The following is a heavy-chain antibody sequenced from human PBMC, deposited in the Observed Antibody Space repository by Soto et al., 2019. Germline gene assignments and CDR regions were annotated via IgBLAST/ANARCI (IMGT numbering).Heavy chain of an antibody. V-gene: IGHV1-69*06. CDR1: GGTFSSYA. D-gene: IGHD2-2*02. J-gene: IGHJ5*02. CDR2: IIPIFGTA. Sequence: QVQLVQSGAEVQKPGSSVKVSCKASGGTFSSYAISWVRQAPGQGLEWMGGIIPIFGTANYAQKFQGRVTITADKSTSTAYMELSSLRSEDTAVYYCARDPHCSSTSCYNPSWFDPWGQGTLVTVSS. CDR3: ARDPHCSSTSCYNPSWFDP.